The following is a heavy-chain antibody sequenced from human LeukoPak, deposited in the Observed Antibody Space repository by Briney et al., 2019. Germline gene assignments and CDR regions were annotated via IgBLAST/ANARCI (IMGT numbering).Heavy chain of an antibody. V-gene: IGHV3-23*01. D-gene: IGHD6-6*01. Sequence: RAGGSLRLSCAASGFTLSSYAMSWVRQAPGKGLEWVSAISGSGGSTYYADSVKGRFTISRDNVKNSLYLQMNSLRAEDTAVYYCAREGAYSSSSDVDYWGQGTLVTVSS. CDR2: ISGSGGST. CDR3: AREGAYSSSSDVDY. J-gene: IGHJ4*02. CDR1: GFTLSSYA.